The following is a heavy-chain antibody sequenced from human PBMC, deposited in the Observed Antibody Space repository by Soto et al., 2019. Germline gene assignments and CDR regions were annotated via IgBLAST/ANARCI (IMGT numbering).Heavy chain of an antibody. CDR1: GGTFSNYA. D-gene: IGHD5-12*01. CDR2: IIPIFGTG. V-gene: IGHV1-69*01. J-gene: IGHJ4*02. CDR3: ARPVEMATISRSYLFY. Sequence: QVQLVQSGAEVKNPGSSVKVSCKASGGTFSNYAINWVRQAPGQGLEWMGGIIPIFGTGNYAQKFQGRVTITADESTSTAYLDLSGLRPEDTAVYYCARPVEMATISRSYLFYWGQGTLVTVSS.